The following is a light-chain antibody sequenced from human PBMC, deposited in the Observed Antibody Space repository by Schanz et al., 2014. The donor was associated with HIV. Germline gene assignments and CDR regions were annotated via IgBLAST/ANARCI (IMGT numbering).Light chain of an antibody. CDR1: SGDLGRYDY. Sequence: QSALTQPASVSGSLGQSITISCTGTSGDLGRYDYPSWYQQTPGQAPKLLIYDVTYRPSGISNRFSGSKSAYTASLTISGLQPEDEADYYCSSYTTSSTLVFGGGTKLTVL. CDR3: SSYTTSSTLV. V-gene: IGLV2-14*03. CDR2: DVT. J-gene: IGLJ2*01.